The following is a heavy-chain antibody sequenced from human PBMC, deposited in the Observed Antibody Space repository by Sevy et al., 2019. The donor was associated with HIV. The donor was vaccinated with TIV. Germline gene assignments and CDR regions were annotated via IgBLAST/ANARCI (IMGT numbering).Heavy chain of an antibody. CDR2: MGGSADYT. CDR3: AKEVSEHSYSDY. D-gene: IGHD3-10*01. Sequence: GGSLRLSCVTSGFTFSSYAMSWVRQTPGKGLEWVSAMGGSADYTYYADSGKGRFTISRDNSKNTRYLQMNGLRAEDTAVYYWAKEVSEHSYSDYWGQGTLVTVSS. J-gene: IGHJ4*02. CDR1: GFTFSSYA. V-gene: IGHV3-23*01.